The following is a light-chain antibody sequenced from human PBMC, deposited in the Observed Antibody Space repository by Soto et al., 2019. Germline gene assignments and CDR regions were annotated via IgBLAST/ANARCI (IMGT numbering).Light chain of an antibody. Sequence: EIVLTQSPAILSLSPGERATLSCRASQSVSSYLAWYQQKPGQAPRLLIYDASNRATGIPARFSGSGSGTDFTLTISSLEPEDFAVYYCQQRSNWTFGQGTKVDIK. CDR1: QSVSSY. CDR3: QQRSNWT. CDR2: DAS. V-gene: IGKV3-11*01. J-gene: IGKJ1*01.